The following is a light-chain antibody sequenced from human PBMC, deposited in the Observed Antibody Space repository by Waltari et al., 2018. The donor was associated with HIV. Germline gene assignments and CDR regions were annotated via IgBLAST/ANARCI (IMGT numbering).Light chain of an antibody. Sequence: DIVMTQSPDSLAVSLGERATINCKSSQGVLYSSNNRNHLAWYQQKPGQPPRLLIYWASTRESGVPDRFSGSGSGTDFTLTISSLQAEDVAVYYCQQYYSSPWNFGPGTKVDIK. CDR2: WAS. CDR3: QQYYSSPWN. J-gene: IGKJ3*01. V-gene: IGKV4-1*01. CDR1: QGVLYSSNNRNH.